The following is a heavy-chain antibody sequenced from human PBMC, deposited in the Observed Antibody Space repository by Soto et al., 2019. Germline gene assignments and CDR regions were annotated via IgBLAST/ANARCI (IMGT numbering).Heavy chain of an antibody. V-gene: IGHV4-31*03. D-gene: IGHD3-3*01. CDR2: IYYSGST. CDR1: GASISSGGYY. CDR3: ARSGLRFLDV. J-gene: IGHJ6*02. Sequence: PSETLSLTCTVSGASISSGGYYWSWIRQHPGKGLEWIGYIYYSGSTYYNPSLKSRVTISVDTSKNQFSLKLSSVTAADTAVYYCARSGLRFLDVWGQGTTVTVS.